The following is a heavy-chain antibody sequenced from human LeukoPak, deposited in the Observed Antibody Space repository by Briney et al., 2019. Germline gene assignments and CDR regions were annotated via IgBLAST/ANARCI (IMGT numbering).Heavy chain of an antibody. CDR3: ARQRAGFTVATSDY. CDR2: ISGSSSTI. V-gene: IGHV3-48*01. D-gene: IGHD4-17*01. CDR1: GFTFSSYS. Sequence: GGSLRLSCAASGFTFSSYSMNWVRQAPGKGLGWVSYISGSSSTIYYADSVKGRFTISRDNAKNSLYLQMNSPRAEDTAVYYCARQRAGFTVATSDYWGQGTLVTVSS. J-gene: IGHJ4*02.